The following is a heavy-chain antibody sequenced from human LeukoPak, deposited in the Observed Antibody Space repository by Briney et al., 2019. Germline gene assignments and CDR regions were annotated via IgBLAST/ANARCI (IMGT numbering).Heavy chain of an antibody. CDR3: AGGGYSQYAFDI. CDR2: IYYSGSN. V-gene: IGHV4-39*07. D-gene: IGHD5-12*01. CDR1: GGSISSSSYY. Sequence: SETLSLTCTVSGGSISSSSYYWGWHRQRQGKGREWVGSIYYSGSNYENPTIKSRVTISEDKKKNQFSLKLSSVTAADTAVYHCAGGGYSQYAFDIWGQGTMVTVSS. J-gene: IGHJ3*02.